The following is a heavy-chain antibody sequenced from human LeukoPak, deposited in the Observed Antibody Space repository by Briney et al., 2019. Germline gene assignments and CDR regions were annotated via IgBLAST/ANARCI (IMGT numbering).Heavy chain of an antibody. J-gene: IGHJ4*02. Sequence: SGGSLRLSCAASGFTFSDYWMSWVRQAPGKGLEWVTNINQDGSLKYYVDSVKGRFTISRDNAKNSLYLQMNSLRAEDTAVYSCARDLKTGYTYGYPLDYWGQGTLVTVSS. V-gene: IGHV3-7*01. CDR1: GFTFSDYW. CDR3: ARDLKTGYTYGYPLDY. D-gene: IGHD5-18*01. CDR2: INQDGSLK.